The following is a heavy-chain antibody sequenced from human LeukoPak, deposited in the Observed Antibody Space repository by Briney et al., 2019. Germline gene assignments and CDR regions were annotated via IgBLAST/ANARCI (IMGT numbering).Heavy chain of an antibody. Sequence: PGGSLRLSCAASGFSFSDSFMSWVRQAPGKGLEWVSYISSTTAAIYYADSVRGRFTISRDNRKKSLYLQMNSLRADDTAVYYCARERGEYCSGGSCYRAGEFDYWGQGTLVTVSS. CDR3: ARERGEYCSGGSCYRAGEFDY. J-gene: IGHJ4*02. CDR2: ISSTTAAI. D-gene: IGHD2-15*01. CDR1: GFSFSDSF. V-gene: IGHV3-11*01.